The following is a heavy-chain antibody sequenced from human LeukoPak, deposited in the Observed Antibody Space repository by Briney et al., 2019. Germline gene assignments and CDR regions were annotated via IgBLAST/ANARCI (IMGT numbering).Heavy chain of an antibody. Sequence: PGGSLRLSCAASGFTFSSYSMNWVRQAPGKGLEWISYISSSSSAIYYADSVKGRFTISRDNAKNSLYLQMNSLRADDTAVYYCGTSSTSSWYGIDYWGQGTLVTVSS. CDR3: GTSSTSSWYGIDY. D-gene: IGHD6-13*01. V-gene: IGHV3-48*01. CDR1: GFTFSSYS. J-gene: IGHJ4*02. CDR2: ISSSSSAI.